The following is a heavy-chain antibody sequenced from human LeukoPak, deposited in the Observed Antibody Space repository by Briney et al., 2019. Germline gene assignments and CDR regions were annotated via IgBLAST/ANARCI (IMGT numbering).Heavy chain of an antibody. CDR1: GFTFSSYE. CDR3: ARDGKYSGRYYDYYYYMDV. Sequence: GGSLRLSCAASGFTFSSYEMNWGRQAPGKGLEWVSYISSSGSTIYYADSVKGRFTISRDNAKNSLYLQMNSLRAEDTAVYYCARDGKYSGRYYDYYYYMDVWGKGTTVTISS. D-gene: IGHD1-26*01. J-gene: IGHJ6*03. V-gene: IGHV3-48*03. CDR2: ISSSGSTI.